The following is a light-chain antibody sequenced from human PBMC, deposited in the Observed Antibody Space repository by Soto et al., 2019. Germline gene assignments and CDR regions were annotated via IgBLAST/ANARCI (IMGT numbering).Light chain of an antibody. V-gene: IGKV3-11*01. CDR1: QSVSSY. CDR3: QQRTNRPPIT. Sequence: EIVLTQSPATLSFSPGERATLSCRASQSVSSYLAWYQQRPGQAPRLLIFDTSNRATDIPARFSGSGSGTDFTLTISGLEPEDFAVYYCQQRTNRPPITFGQGTRLEIK. CDR2: DTS. J-gene: IGKJ5*01.